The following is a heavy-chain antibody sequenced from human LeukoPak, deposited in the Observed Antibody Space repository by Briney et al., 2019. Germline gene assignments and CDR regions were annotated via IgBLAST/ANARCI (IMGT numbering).Heavy chain of an antibody. Sequence: GGSLRLSCAASGFTFSSYSMNWVRQAPGKGLEWVSSISSSSSYIYYADSVKGRFTISRDNAKNSLYLQMNSLRAEDTAVYYCARENDILTGSSDWGQGTLVTVSS. CDR1: GFTFSSYS. J-gene: IGHJ4*02. CDR3: ARENDILTGSSD. D-gene: IGHD3-9*01. CDR2: ISSSSSYI. V-gene: IGHV3-21*01.